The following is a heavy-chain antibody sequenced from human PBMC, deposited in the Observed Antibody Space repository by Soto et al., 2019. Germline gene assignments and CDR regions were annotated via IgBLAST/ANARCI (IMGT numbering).Heavy chain of an antibody. V-gene: IGHV1-69*13. D-gene: IGHD1-20*01. CDR1: GGTFSSYA. CDR3: ARGRGYNWNLLYYYYYGMDV. J-gene: IGHJ6*02. Sequence: SVKVSCKASGGTFSSYAISWVRQAPGQGLEWMGGIIPIFGTANYAQKFQGRVTITADESASTAYMELSSLRSEDTAVYYCARGRGYNWNLLYYYYYGMDVWGQGTTVTVSS. CDR2: IIPIFGTA.